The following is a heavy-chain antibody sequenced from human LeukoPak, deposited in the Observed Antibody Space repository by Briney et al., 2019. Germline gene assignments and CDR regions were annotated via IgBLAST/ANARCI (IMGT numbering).Heavy chain of an antibody. Sequence: SETLSLTCTVSGGSISSYYWSWIRQPPGKGLEWIGYIYYSGSTNYNPSLKSRVTISVDTSKNQFSLKLSSVTAADTAVYYCASFRYGYYSYFGYWGQGTLVTVSS. CDR2: IYYSGST. J-gene: IGHJ4*02. V-gene: IGHV4-59*01. CDR1: GGSISSYY. CDR3: ASFRYGYYSYFGY. D-gene: IGHD3-3*01.